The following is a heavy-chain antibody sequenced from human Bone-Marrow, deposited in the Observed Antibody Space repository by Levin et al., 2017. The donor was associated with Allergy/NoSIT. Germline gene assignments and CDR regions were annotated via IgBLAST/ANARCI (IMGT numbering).Heavy chain of an antibody. V-gene: IGHV4-59*01. J-gene: IGHJ4*02. Sequence: SETLSLTCSVSGASIRGYYWSWIRQSPGKGLEWIAYIYHSGSTNYNPSLRSRVTISVDTSKKEFPLRLRSGSEADTAVYYSGGETGYIHYWGQGIRVAVSS. CDR2: IYHSGST. CDR1: GASIRGYY. CDR3: GGETGYIHY. D-gene: IGHD5-12*01.